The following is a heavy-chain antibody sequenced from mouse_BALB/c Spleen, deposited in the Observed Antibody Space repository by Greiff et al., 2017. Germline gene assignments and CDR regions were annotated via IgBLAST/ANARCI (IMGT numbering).Heavy chain of an antibody. Sequence: EVQGVESGGGLVKPGGSLKLSCAASGFTFISYTMSWVRQTPEKRLEWVATISSGGSYTYYPDSVKGRFTISRDNAKNTLYLQMSSLKSEDTAMYYCTTCYYYGSSYWYFDVWGAGTTVTVSS. CDR3: TTCYYYGSSYWYFDV. CDR1: GFTFISYT. CDR2: ISSGGSYT. D-gene: IGHD1-1*01. V-gene: IGHV5-6-4*01. J-gene: IGHJ1*01.